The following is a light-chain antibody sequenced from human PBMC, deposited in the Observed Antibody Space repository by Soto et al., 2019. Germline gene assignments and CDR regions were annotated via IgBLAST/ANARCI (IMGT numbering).Light chain of an antibody. Sequence: DIVMTQSPDSLAASLGERATINCKSSQNILYNSNNKNYLAWYQQKPGQPPKLLIYWASTRESGVPERFSGSGSGTDFTLTISSLQAEDVAVYYCQQYYSTPLTFGGGTKVEIK. CDR3: QQYYSTPLT. V-gene: IGKV4-1*01. CDR2: WAS. J-gene: IGKJ4*01. CDR1: QNILYNSNNKNY.